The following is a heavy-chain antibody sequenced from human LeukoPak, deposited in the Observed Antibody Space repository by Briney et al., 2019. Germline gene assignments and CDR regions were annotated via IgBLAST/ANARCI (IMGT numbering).Heavy chain of an antibody. J-gene: IGHJ4*02. CDR3: ARGFYGSGSYYPFDY. Sequence: GGSLRLSCAASGFTFSSYSMSWVRQAPGKGLEWVANIKQDGSEKYYVDSVKGRFTISRDNAKNSLYLQMNSLRAEDTAVYYCARGFYGSGSYYPFDYWGQGTLVTVSS. CDR2: IKQDGSEK. D-gene: IGHD3-10*01. CDR1: GFTFSSYS. V-gene: IGHV3-7*01.